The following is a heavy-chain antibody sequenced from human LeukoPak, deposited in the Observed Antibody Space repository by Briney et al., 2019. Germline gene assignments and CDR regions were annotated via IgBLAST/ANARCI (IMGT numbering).Heavy chain of an antibody. CDR2: ISYNGDDT. CDR3: ARVSPEGYFDY. V-gene: IGHV3-64*01. J-gene: IGHJ4*02. Sequence: PGGSLRLSCAASGFTLSSFSMHWVRQAPGKGLKYVSAISYNGDDTYYANSVKGRFTISRDNSKNTLYLQMGSLRTEEMGVYYCARVSPEGYFDYWGQGTLVTVSS. CDR1: GFTLSSFS.